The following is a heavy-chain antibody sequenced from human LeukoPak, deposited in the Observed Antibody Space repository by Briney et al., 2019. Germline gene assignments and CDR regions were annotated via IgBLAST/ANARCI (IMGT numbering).Heavy chain of an antibody. D-gene: IGHD3-10*01. CDR2: IYYSGST. J-gene: IGHJ5*02. CDR3: ARRRLWFGEIGPNNWFDP. V-gene: IGHV4-39*07. CDR1: GGSISSSSFY. Sequence: SETLSLTCTVSGGSISSSSFYWGWIRQPPGKGLEWIGTIYYSGSTFYNPSLKSRVTISVDTSKNQFSLKLSSVTAADTAVYYCARRRLWFGEIGPNNWFDPWGQGTLVTVSS.